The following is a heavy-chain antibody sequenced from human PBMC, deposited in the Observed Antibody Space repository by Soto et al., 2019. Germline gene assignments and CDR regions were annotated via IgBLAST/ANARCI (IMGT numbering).Heavy chain of an antibody. V-gene: IGHV4-34*01. Sequence: SETLSLTCAVYGVSFIGYYWSWILQPPGKGLEWIGEINHSGSTNYNPSLKSPVTISVDTSNNQFSLKLSSVTAADTAVYYCARVNYYASGSQDHYYYYGVDGWGQGTTVTVAS. J-gene: IGHJ6*02. CDR2: INHSGST. CDR3: ARVNYYASGSQDHYYYYGVDG. D-gene: IGHD3-10*01. CDR1: GVSFIGYY.